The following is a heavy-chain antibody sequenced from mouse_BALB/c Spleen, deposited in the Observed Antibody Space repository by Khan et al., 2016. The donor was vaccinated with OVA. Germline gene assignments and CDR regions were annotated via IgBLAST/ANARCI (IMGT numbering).Heavy chain of an antibody. CDR1: GYTFTSYY. Sequence: VQLQVSGAELVKPGASVRLSCKASGYTFTSYYLYWVKQRPGQGLEWIGDINPSNGGTNFTEKFKTKATLTVDKSSSTAYMQLNSLASEDSAVYYCTRSGYGALAYWGQGTLVTVSA. CDR3: TRSGYGALAY. D-gene: IGHD1-1*02. CDR2: INPSNGGT. V-gene: IGHV1S81*02. J-gene: IGHJ3*01.